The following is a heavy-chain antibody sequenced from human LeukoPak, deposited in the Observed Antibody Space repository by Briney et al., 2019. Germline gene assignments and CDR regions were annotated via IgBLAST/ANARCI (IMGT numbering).Heavy chain of an antibody. V-gene: IGHV3-66*02. CDR1: GFADSTNY. J-gene: IGHJ5*02. D-gene: IGHD1-26*01. CDR2: IYSDGST. CDR3: ARDQRSESYYPWGWFDP. Sequence: GGSLRLSCAASGFADSTNYLSWVRQAPGKGLEWVSVIYSDGSTYYTDSVKGRFTISRDNSKNTLYLQMNSLRPEDTAVYYCARDQRSESYYPWGWFDPWGQGTLVTVSS.